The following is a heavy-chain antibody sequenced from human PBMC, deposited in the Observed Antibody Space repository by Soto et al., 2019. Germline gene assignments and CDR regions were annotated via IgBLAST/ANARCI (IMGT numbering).Heavy chain of an antibody. D-gene: IGHD4-4*01. CDR1: GFTFTSSA. J-gene: IGHJ6*02. CDR2: IVVGSGNT. Sequence: SVKVSCKASGFTFTSSAVQWVRQARGQRLEWIGWIVVGSGNTNYAQKFQERVTITRDMSTSTAYMELSSLRSEDTAVYYCAAPTVTNYYYGMDVWGQGTTVTVSS. V-gene: IGHV1-58*01. CDR3: AAPTVTNYYYGMDV.